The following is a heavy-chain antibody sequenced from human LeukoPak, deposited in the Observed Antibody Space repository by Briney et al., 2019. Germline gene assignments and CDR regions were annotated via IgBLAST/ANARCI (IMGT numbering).Heavy chain of an antibody. D-gene: IGHD3-22*01. CDR1: EFTFSHYS. CDR3: AKDPWGDYYDSGGYYSAVDS. J-gene: IGHJ4*02. Sequence: PGGSLRLSCAASEFTFSHYSMNWVRQAPGKGLEWVSSISSSSSYIYYTDSVKGRFTISRDNAKNSLYLQMDSLRAEDTAVYYCAKDPWGDYYDSGGYYSAVDSWGQGTLVTVSS. CDR2: ISSSSSYI. V-gene: IGHV3-21*04.